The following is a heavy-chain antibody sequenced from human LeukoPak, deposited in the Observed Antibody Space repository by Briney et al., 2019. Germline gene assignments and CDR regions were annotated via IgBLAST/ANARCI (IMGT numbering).Heavy chain of an antibody. CDR1: GGSISSYY. D-gene: IGHD1-7*01. J-gene: IGHJ5*02. V-gene: IGHV4-59*08. CDR2: ISYSGTT. CDR3: ARQEGIIGTTDWFDP. Sequence: SETLSLTCTVSGGSISSYYWTCIRQPPGKGLEWIGYISYSGTTKYNPSLDGRVTISVDTSKNQFSLKLSSVTAADTAVYYCARQEGIIGTTDWFDPWGQGILVTVSS.